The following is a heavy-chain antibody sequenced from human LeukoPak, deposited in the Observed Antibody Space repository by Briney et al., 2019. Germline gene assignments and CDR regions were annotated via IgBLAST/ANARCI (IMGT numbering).Heavy chain of an antibody. CDR2: ISAYNGNT. CDR1: GYTFTSYG. CDR3: ARDIWGIVVVHHYYGMDV. D-gene: IGHD3-22*01. Sequence: GASVKVSCKASGYTFTSYGISWVRQAPGQGLEWMGWISAYNGNTNYAQKLQGRVTMTTDTSTSTAYMELRSLRSDDTAVYYCARDIWGIVVVHHYYGMDVWGQGTTVTVSS. J-gene: IGHJ6*02. V-gene: IGHV1-18*01.